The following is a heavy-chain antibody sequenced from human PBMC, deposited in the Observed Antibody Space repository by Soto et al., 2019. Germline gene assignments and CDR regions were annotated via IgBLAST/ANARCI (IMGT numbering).Heavy chain of an antibody. J-gene: IGHJ4*02. V-gene: IGHV3-23*01. D-gene: IGHD3-10*01. Sequence: GGSLRLSCAASGFTFSTYAMSWVRQAPGKGLEWVSGFSGPGGGPYYADSVKGRFTISRDDSKNTLYLQMNSLRAEDTAVYYCAREQYSMVRGVIPYWGQGXLVTVSS. CDR2: FSGPGGGP. CDR1: GFTFSTYA. CDR3: AREQYSMVRGVIPY.